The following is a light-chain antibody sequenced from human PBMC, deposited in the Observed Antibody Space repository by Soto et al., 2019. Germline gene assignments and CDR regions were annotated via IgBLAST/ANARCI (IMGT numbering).Light chain of an antibody. Sequence: QSALTQPRSVSGSPGQSVTISCTGTSSDFGGSNYVSWYQQHPGKAPKLMIYDVAERPSGVPDRFSGSKSGNTASLTISGLQTEDEADYFCCSYAGNYFWVFGGGTQLTVL. V-gene: IGLV2-11*01. J-gene: IGLJ3*02. CDR1: SSDFGGSNY. CDR2: DVA. CDR3: CSYAGNYFWV.